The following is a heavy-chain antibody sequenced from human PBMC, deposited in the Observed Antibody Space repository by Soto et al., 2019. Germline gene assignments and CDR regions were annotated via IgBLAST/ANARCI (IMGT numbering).Heavy chain of an antibody. CDR2: ISGYNGDT. CDR3: AREYCTATSCYGVDY. D-gene: IGHD2-2*01. V-gene: IGHV1-18*01. Sequence: ASVKVSCKAPGDTFNTFRISWVRQAPGQGLEWMGWISGYNGDTKYAQKFQGRVMMTADTSTTTAYMELGSLNSDDTALYYCAREYCTATSCYGVDYWGQGTLVTVSS. J-gene: IGHJ4*02. CDR1: GDTFNTFR.